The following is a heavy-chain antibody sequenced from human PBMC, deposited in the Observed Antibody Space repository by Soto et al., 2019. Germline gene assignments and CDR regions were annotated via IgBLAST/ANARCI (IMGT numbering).Heavy chain of an antibody. CDR3: ARGLIWNWFDP. D-gene: IGHD2-15*01. CDR2: INHSGST. CDR1: GGSFSGYY. V-gene: IGHV4-34*01. J-gene: IGHJ5*02. Sequence: SETLSLTCAVSGGSFSGYYCSWIRQPPGKGLEWIGEINHSGSTNYNPSLKSRVTISVDTSKNQFSLKLSSVTAADTAVYYCARGLIWNWFDPWGQGTLVTVYS.